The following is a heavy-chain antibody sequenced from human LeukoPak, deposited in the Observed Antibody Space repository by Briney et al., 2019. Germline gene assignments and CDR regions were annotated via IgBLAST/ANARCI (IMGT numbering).Heavy chain of an antibody. Sequence: ASVKVSCKASGYTFTGYYMHWVRQAPGQGLEWMGWINPNSGGTNYAQKFQGRVTMTRDTSISTAYMELSRLRSDDTAVYYCARDLEYSSSSGDYWGQGTLVTVSS. J-gene: IGHJ4*02. V-gene: IGHV1-2*02. CDR1: GYTFTGYY. CDR2: INPNSGGT. D-gene: IGHD6-6*01. CDR3: ARDLEYSSSSGDY.